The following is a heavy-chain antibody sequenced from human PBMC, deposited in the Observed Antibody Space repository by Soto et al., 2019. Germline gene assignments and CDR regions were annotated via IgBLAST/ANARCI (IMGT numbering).Heavy chain of an antibody. CDR1: GYTFTSHW. CDR3: ARDKASTLISFDY. J-gene: IGHJ4*02. CDR2: IYPGDSDT. V-gene: IGHV5-51*01. Sequence: AGTGCGYTFTSHWIGCVRQMPGKGLEWMGIIYPGDSDTRYSPSFQGQVTISADKSISTAYLQWSSLKASDTAMYYCARDKASTLISFDYWGQGPLVNVSA. D-gene: IGHD2-8*01.